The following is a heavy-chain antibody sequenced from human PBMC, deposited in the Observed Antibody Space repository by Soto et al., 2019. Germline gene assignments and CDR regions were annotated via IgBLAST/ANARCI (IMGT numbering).Heavy chain of an antibody. J-gene: IGHJ6*02. V-gene: IGHV3-33*01. CDR1: GFTFSSYG. CDR2: IWYDGSNK. CDR3: ARDQGIAGAGFSYCSYCGMDG. D-gene: IGHD6-19*01. Sequence: PGGSLRLSCAASGFTFSSYGMHWFGQAPGKGLEWVAVIWYDGSNKYYADSVKGRFTISRDNSKNTLYLQMNSLRAEDTAVYYCARDQGIAGAGFSYCSYCGMDGWGQGTTVTV.